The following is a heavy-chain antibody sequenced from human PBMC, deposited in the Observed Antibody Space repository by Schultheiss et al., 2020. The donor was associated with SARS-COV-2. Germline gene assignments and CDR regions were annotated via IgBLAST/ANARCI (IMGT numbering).Heavy chain of an antibody. CDR1: GFTFSSYD. CDR2: IGTAGDT. CDR3: ARGDYDSSGYYMDY. Sequence: GGSLRLSCAASGFTFSSYDMHWVRQATGKGLEWVSAIGTAGDTYYPGSVKGRFTISRENAKNSLYLQMNSLRAGDTAVYYCARGDYDSSGYYMDYWGQGTLVTVSS. V-gene: IGHV3-13*01. J-gene: IGHJ4*02. D-gene: IGHD3-22*01.